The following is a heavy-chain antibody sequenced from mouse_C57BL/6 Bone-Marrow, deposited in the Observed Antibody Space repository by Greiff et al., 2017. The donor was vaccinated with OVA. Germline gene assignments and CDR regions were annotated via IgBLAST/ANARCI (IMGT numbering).Heavy chain of an antibody. J-gene: IGHJ3*01. D-gene: IGHD2-2*01. CDR2: IWTGGGT. CDR3: ATIYYGYDGAWFAY. Sequence: VQLQESGPGLVAPSQSLSITCTVSGFSLTSYAISWVRQPPGKGLEWLGVIWTGGGTNYNSALKSRLSISEDNSKSQVFLKMNSLQTDDTARYYCATIYYGYDGAWFAYWGQGTLVTVSA. V-gene: IGHV2-9-1*01. CDR1: GFSLTSYA.